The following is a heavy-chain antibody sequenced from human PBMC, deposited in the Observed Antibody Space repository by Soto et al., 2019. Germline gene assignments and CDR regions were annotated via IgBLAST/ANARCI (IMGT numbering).Heavy chain of an antibody. V-gene: IGHV1-46*01. D-gene: IGHD3-22*01. CDR2: IDPRAGST. CDR3: ARAGYYDSSGYDGFDI. CDR1: GYTFTTYY. J-gene: IGHJ3*02. Sequence: QVQLVQSGAEVKKPGASVKVSCKASGYTFTTYYMHWIRQAPGQGFEWMGIIDPRAGSTSHAQKFQGRVTRTRDTSTSTVYMDLRSLRSEDTAVYYCARAGYYDSSGYDGFDIWGQGKMVTVSS.